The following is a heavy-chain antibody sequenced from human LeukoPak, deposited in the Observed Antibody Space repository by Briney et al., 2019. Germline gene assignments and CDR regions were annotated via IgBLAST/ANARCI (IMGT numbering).Heavy chain of an antibody. V-gene: IGHV1-2*02. CDR3: ARMSEKVGANHFDY. J-gene: IGHJ4*02. Sequence: ASVKVSCKASGYTFIRYDIIWVRQAPGQGLEWMGWINPNTGATKYAQKFQGRVTMTRDTSISTAYMELSRLSSDDTAVYYCARMSEKVGANHFDYWGQGTLVTVSS. CDR2: INPNTGAT. CDR1: GYTFIRYD. D-gene: IGHD1-26*01.